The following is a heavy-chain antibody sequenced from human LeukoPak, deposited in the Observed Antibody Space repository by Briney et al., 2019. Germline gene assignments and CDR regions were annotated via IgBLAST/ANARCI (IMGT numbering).Heavy chain of an antibody. CDR1: GFTFSSYS. Sequence: PGGSLRLSCAASGFTFSSYSMNWVRQAPGKGLEWVSYISSSSSIAYYADSVKGRFTISRDNVKNSLYLQMNSLRAEDTAVYYCARDPGGYFDYWGQGTLVTVSS. D-gene: IGHD3-10*01. V-gene: IGHV3-48*01. CDR3: ARDPGGYFDY. J-gene: IGHJ4*02. CDR2: ISSSSSIA.